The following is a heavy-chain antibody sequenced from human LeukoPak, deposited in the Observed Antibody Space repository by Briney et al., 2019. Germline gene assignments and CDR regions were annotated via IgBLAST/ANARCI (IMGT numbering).Heavy chain of an antibody. V-gene: IGHV1-2*02. Sequence: ASVKVSCKASGYNFINFGIIWVRQAPGQGLEWMGWINPNSGGTNYAQKFQGRVTMTRDTSISTAYMELSRLRSDDTAVYYCARVSYQDGFDYWGQGTLATVSS. D-gene: IGHD5-24*01. CDR1: GYNFINFG. CDR2: INPNSGGT. J-gene: IGHJ4*02. CDR3: ARVSYQDGFDY.